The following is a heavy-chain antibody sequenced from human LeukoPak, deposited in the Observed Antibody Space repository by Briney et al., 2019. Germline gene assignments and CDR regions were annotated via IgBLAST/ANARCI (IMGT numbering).Heavy chain of an antibody. Sequence: GGSLRLSCAASGFTFSSYGMHWVRQAPGKGLEWVAFIRYDGSNKYYADSVKGRFTISRDNSKNTLYLQMNSLRAEDTAVYHCAKSWSGTTLRWFDPWGQGTLVTVSS. CDR3: AKSWSGTTLRWFDP. CDR2: IRYDGSNK. D-gene: IGHD1-1*01. CDR1: GFTFSSYG. V-gene: IGHV3-30*02. J-gene: IGHJ5*02.